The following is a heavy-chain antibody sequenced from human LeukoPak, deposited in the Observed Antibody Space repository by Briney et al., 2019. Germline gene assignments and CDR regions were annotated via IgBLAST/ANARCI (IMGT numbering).Heavy chain of an antibody. J-gene: IGHJ6*03. CDR1: GYSFTSYW. Sequence: GESLKISCKGSGYSFTSYWIDWVRQMPGKGLEWMGIIYPGDSHTRYSPSFQGQVTISVAKSISTAYLQWSSLKASDTAMYYCARRPYYGSGTVGYYYMDVWGKGTTVTVSS. D-gene: IGHD3-10*01. CDR2: IYPGDSHT. V-gene: IGHV5-51*01. CDR3: ARRPYYGSGTVGYYYMDV.